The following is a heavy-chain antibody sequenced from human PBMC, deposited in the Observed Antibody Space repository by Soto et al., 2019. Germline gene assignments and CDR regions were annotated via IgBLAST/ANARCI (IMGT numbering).Heavy chain of an antibody. J-gene: IGHJ3*02. D-gene: IGHD4-17*01. V-gene: IGHV4-34*01. CDR3: ARFMTMVTNLAFDI. Sequence: SETLSLTCAVYAGSFSGYYWTWIRQPPGKGLEWIGEIYYSGRTNYNPSLKSRVTISVDKSKNQFSLKLSSVTAADTAVYYCARFMTMVTNLAFDIWGQGTMVTVSS. CDR1: AGSFSGYY. CDR2: IYYSGRT.